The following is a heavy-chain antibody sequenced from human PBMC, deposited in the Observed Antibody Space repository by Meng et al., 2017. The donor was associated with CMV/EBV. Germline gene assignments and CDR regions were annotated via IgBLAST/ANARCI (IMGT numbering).Heavy chain of an antibody. D-gene: IGHD6-6*01. V-gene: IGHV3-53*01. CDR1: GFTVSNNY. CDR2: IYSGGST. J-gene: IGHJ4*02. CDR3: ARAPSSDFDY. Sequence: GESLKISCAASGFTVSNNYMSWVRQAPGKGLEWVSVIYSGGSTYYADSVKGRFTISRDNSKNTLYLQMNSLRAEDTAVYYCARAPSSDFDYWGQGTLVTVSS.